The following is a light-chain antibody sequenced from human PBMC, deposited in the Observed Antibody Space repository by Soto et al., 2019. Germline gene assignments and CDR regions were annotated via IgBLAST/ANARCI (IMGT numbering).Light chain of an antibody. CDR3: QQYNSYWT. V-gene: IGKV3-20*01. J-gene: IGKJ1*01. Sequence: EIVLTHSPGTLSLSPWEIATLSCGASQSVSSSYLAWYQQKPGQAPRLLIYGASSRATGIPDRFSGSGSGTDFTLTISSLQPDDFATYYCQQYNSYWTFGQGTKVDIK. CDR1: QSVSSSY. CDR2: GAS.